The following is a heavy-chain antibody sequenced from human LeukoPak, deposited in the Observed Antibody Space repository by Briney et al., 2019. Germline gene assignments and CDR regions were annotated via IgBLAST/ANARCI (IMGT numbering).Heavy chain of an antibody. CDR2: ISGSGDSI. CDR3: ARDRYYGSGSYTDY. V-gene: IGHV3-23*01. D-gene: IGHD3-10*01. CDR1: GFSFSNYD. Sequence: GGSLRLSCAASGFSFSNYDMSWVRQAPGKGLEWVSAISGSGDSIYYADSVRGRFTISRDNSKNTLYLQMNSLRAEDTAVYYCARDRYYGSGSYTDYWGQGTLVTVSS. J-gene: IGHJ4*02.